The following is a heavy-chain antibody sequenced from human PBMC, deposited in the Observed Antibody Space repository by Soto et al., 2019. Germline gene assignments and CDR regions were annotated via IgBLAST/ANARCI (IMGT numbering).Heavy chain of an antibody. D-gene: IGHD6-13*01. CDR2: IGTAGDT. CDR1: GFTFSSYD. V-gene: IGHV3-13*01. CDR3: XXXXXXXWSPTXXXXDY. Sequence: EVQXVXSGGGLVXXXXXLXLSCAASGFTFSSYDMHWVRQATGKGLEXVSAIGTAGDTYYPGSVKGRFTXXXXXXKNSXXXXXXXXXXXXXXXXXXXXXXXXXWSPTXXXXDYWGQGXLVTV. J-gene: IGHJ4*02.